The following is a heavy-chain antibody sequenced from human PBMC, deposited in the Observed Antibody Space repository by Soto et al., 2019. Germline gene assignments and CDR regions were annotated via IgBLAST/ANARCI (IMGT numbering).Heavy chain of an antibody. V-gene: IGHV3-48*02. CDR2: ISSSSSTI. D-gene: IGHD6-13*01. J-gene: IGHJ4*02. CDR1: GFTFSSYS. CDR3: ARDFPIAYSSSWTPFDY. Sequence: EVQLVESGGGLVQPGGSLRLSCAASGFTFSSYSMNWVRQAPGKGLEWVSYISSSSSTIYYADSVKGRFTISRDNAKNSLYLQTNSLRDEDTAVYYCARDFPIAYSSSWTPFDYWGQGTLVTVSS.